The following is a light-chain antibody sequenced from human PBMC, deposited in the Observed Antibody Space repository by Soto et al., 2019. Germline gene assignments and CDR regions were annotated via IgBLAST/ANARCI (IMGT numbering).Light chain of an antibody. J-gene: IGKJ1*01. CDR3: QQYGSSPWT. Sequence: EIVLTQSPATLSLSPGQGATLSCGASQTVTSSYLAWYQPKPGLAPRLLIYGASSRATGIPDRFSGGGSGTDFTLTISRLEHEDFAVYYCQQYGSSPWTFGQGTKVEIK. CDR1: QTVTSSY. CDR2: GAS. V-gene: IGKV3D-20*01.